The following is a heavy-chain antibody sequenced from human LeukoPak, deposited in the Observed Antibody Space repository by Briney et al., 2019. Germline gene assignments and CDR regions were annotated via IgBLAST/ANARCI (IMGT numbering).Heavy chain of an antibody. CDR1: GYTFTSYG. D-gene: IGHD3-22*01. J-gene: IGHJ6*02. CDR3: ARVGLPITMIVVVTSCYYYGMDV. Sequence: ASVKVSCKASGYTFTSYGISWVRQAPGQGLEWMGWISAYNGNTNYAQKLQGRVTMTTDTSTSTAYMELRSLRSDDTAVYYCARVGLPITMIVVVTSCYYYGMDVWGQGTTVTVSS. CDR2: ISAYNGNT. V-gene: IGHV1-18*01.